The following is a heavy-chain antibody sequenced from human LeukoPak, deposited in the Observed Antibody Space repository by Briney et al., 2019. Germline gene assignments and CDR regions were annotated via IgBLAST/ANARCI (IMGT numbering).Heavy chain of an antibody. J-gene: IGHJ4*02. D-gene: IGHD6-19*01. Sequence: GGSLRLPCAASGFTFSKYWMLWVRQAPGKGLESVSRINADGTVTTYADSVKGRFTVSRDNADNTMFLQMNSVRDEDTAVYYCATKQWLAPPPDSWGQGTPVTVSS. CDR2: INADGTVT. CDR3: ATKQWLAPPPDS. CDR1: GFTFSKYW. V-gene: IGHV3-74*01.